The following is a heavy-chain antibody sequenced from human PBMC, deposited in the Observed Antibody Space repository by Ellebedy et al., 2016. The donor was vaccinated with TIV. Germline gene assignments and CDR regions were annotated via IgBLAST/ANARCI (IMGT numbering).Heavy chain of an antibody. D-gene: IGHD2-21*01. J-gene: IGHJ2*01. CDR1: GFTFSSYN. Sequence: GESLKISXAASGFTFSSYNMNWVRPAPGKGLEWVSYIFSGGTTKYYADSVKGRFTISRDNAKSSLYLQMNSLRDEDTAMYYCARDNYCGGDCYPDWYFDLWGRGTLVTVSS. CDR3: ARDNYCGGDCYPDWYFDL. CDR2: IFSGGTTK. V-gene: IGHV3-48*02.